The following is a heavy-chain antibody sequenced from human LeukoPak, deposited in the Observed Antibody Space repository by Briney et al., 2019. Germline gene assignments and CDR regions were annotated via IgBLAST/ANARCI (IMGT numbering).Heavy chain of an antibody. CDR2: VSHDGTNE. CDR3: ARELSPYGSGTSSSFRY. D-gene: IGHD3-10*01. CDR1: GFTLNTFA. Sequence: PGGSLRLSCAASGFTLNTFAIHWVRQAPGKGLEWVAAVSHDGTNEYYGDSVQGRFSVSRDNSADTIYLQINSLTSADTAVYFCARELSPYGSGTSSSFRYWGQGTLVAVSS. V-gene: IGHV3-30*04. J-gene: IGHJ4*02.